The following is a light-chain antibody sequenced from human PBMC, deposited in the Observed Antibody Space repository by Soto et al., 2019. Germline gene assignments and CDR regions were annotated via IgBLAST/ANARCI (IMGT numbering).Light chain of an antibody. Sequence: QSVLTQPPSASGTPGQRVTISCSGSSSDIGSNVVNWYQHLPGTAPKVLIYRNDQRPSGVPDRFSASRSGTSASLAISGLRSEDEADYYCVAWDDSLSGRLFGGGTQLTVL. V-gene: IGLV1-47*02. CDR3: VAWDDSLSGRL. CDR1: SSDIGSNV. CDR2: RND. J-gene: IGLJ3*02.